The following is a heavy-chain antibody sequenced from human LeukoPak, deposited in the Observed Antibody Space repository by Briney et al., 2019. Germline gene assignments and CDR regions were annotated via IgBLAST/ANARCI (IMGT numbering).Heavy chain of an antibody. V-gene: IGHV4-59*01. CDR3: ARMYSGTSYYFDY. CDR1: GVSISTYY. Sequence: KPSETLSLTYSVSGVSISTYYWIWIRQPPAKGLEWMGFFSYSGSTKYNPSLKSRVTMSVDTSKNQFSLKLNSVTAADTAVYYCARMYSGTSYYFDYWGQGTLVTVSS. D-gene: IGHD1-26*01. J-gene: IGHJ4*02. CDR2: FSYSGST.